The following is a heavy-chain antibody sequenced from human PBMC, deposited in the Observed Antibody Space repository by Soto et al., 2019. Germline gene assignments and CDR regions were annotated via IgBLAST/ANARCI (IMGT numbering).Heavy chain of an antibody. CDR1: GGSISGYY. D-gene: IGHD3-10*01. Sequence: PSETLSLTCTVSGGSISGYYWSWIRQPPGKGLEWIGYIYYSGSTNYNPSLKSRVTISVDTSKNQFSLKLSSVTAADTAVYYCASSTMVRGVVFDYWGQGTLVTVSS. CDR2: IYYSGST. J-gene: IGHJ4*02. V-gene: IGHV4-59*01. CDR3: ASSTMVRGVVFDY.